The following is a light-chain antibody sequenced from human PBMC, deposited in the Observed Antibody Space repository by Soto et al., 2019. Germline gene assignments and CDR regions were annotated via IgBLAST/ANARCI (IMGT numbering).Light chain of an antibody. V-gene: IGLV1-44*01. CDR3: AAWDDSLHDLYV. Sequence: QSVLTQPPSASGTPGQRVTISCSGSTSNIGSNSVNWFQHLPGTAPKLLIYSDDQRPSGVPDRFSGSKSGTSASLAISGLQSADEADYYWAAWDDSLHDLYVFGTGTKLTVL. CDR2: SDD. CDR1: TSNIGSNS. J-gene: IGLJ1*01.